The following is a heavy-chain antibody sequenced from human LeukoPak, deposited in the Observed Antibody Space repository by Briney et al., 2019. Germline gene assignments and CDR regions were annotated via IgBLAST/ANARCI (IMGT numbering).Heavy chain of an antibody. CDR1: GFTFSTYG. V-gene: IGHV3-23*01. CDR2: FGGSGASV. D-gene: IGHD3-10*01. J-gene: IGHJ4*02. CDR3: AKSGPYYYDY. Sequence: GGSLRLSCAASGFTFSTYGMSWVRQAPGKGLEWVSTFGGSGASVYYADSVKGRFTVSRDNSKNTLYLQMNSLRVEDTAVYYCAKSGPYYYDYWGQGTLVAVSS.